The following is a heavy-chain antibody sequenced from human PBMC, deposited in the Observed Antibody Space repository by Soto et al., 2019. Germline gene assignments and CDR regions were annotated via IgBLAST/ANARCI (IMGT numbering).Heavy chain of an antibody. CDR3: AREEEMPYYYYGLDV. V-gene: IGHV1-18*01. CDR1: GYTFTTYG. D-gene: IGHD2-2*01. CDR2: ISGYNGHT. J-gene: IGHJ6*02. Sequence: QVQLVQSGPEVRKPGASVKVSCKASGYTFTTYGISWVRQAPGQGLEWMGWISGYNGHTKYAQKFQGRVTMTTDTSTSSVYMDLRSLRSDDTAVYYCAREEEMPYYYYGLDVWGQGTTVTVSS.